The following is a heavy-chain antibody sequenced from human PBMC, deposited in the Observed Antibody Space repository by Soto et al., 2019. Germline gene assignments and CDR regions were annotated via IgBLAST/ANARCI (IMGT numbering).Heavy chain of an antibody. CDR1: GFTFGDYA. CDR3: ARAWMGGYKNFDY. V-gene: IGHV3-33*01. D-gene: IGHD5-12*01. Sequence: GGSLRLSCTASGFTFGDYAMSWVRQAPGKGLEWVAVIWYDGSNKYYADSVKGRFTISRDNSKNTLYLQMNSLRAEDTAVYYCARAWMGGYKNFDYWGQGTLVTVSS. J-gene: IGHJ4*02. CDR2: IWYDGSNK.